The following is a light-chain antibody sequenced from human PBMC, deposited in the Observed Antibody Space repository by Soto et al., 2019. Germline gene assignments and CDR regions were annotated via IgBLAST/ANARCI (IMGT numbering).Light chain of an antibody. CDR1: QSVSRY. Sequence: EIVLTQSPSTLSLSPGERATLSCMASQSVSRYLAWYQQKPGQAPRLLIYDASNRATGIPGRFSGSGSGTDFTLTISSLEPEDFAVYYCQQRSNWPLTFGGGTKVDIK. J-gene: IGKJ4*01. V-gene: IGKV3-11*01. CDR2: DAS. CDR3: QQRSNWPLT.